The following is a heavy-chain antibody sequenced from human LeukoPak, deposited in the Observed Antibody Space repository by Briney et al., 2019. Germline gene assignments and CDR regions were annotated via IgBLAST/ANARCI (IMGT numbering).Heavy chain of an antibody. CDR3: VEGAGATDYYYYMDV. Sequence: PGGSLRLSCAASGFTFRSHGMHWVRQAPGKGLEWVAFIRCDGSNKYYADSVKGRFTISRDNSKDTLYLQMNSPRGEDTAVYYCVEGAGATDYYYYMDVWGKGTTVTVSS. J-gene: IGHJ6*03. V-gene: IGHV3-30*02. CDR2: IRCDGSNK. D-gene: IGHD1-14*01. CDR1: GFTFRSHG.